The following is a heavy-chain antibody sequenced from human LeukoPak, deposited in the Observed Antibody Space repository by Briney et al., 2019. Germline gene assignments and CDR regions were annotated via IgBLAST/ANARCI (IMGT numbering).Heavy chain of an antibody. J-gene: IGHJ4*02. CDR3: ARTYYYDSSGYPDY. CDR1: GFTFSSYA. D-gene: IGHD3-22*01. V-gene: IGHV3-48*03. Sequence: GGSLRLSCAASGFTFSSYAMSWVRQAPGKGLEWVSYISSSGSTIYYADSVKGRFTISRDNAKNSLYLQMDSLRAEDTAVYYCARTYYYDSSGYPDYWGQGTLVTVSS. CDR2: ISSSGSTI.